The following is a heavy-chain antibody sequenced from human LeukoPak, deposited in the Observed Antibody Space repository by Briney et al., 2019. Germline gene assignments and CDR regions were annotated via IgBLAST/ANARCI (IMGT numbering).Heavy chain of an antibody. CDR3: ARFDPGVHPGDY. CDR2: IIPIFGTA. D-gene: IGHD3-10*01. V-gene: IGHV1-69*13. CDR1: GGTFSNYG. J-gene: IGHJ4*02. Sequence: SVKVSCKASGGTFSNYGIGWVRQAPGQGLEWMGGIIPIFGTANYAQNLQGRVTVTADESTTTAYMELSSLRSDDTAVYYCARFDPGVHPGDYWGQGTLVTVSS.